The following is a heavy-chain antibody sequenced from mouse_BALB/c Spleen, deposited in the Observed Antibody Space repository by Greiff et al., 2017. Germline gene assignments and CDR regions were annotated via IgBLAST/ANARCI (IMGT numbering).Heavy chain of an antibody. CDR3: ARSTTAYYAMDY. D-gene: IGHD1-2*01. CDR1: SYTFTDYA. Sequence: QVQLKESGPELVRPGVSVKISCKGSSYTFTDYAMHWVKQSHAKSLEWIGVISTYYGNTNYNQKFKGKATMTVDKSSSTAYMELARLTSEDSAVYYCARSTTAYYAMDYWGQGTSVTVSS. V-gene: IGHV1-67*01. J-gene: IGHJ4*01. CDR2: ISTYYGNT.